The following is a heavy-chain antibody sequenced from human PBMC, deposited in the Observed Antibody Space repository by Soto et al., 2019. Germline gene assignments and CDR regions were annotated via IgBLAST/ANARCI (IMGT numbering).Heavy chain of an antibody. J-gene: IGHJ6*02. CDR2: FDPEDGET. CDR3: ATEGWSSGQGGMDV. D-gene: IGHD3-3*01. CDR1: GYTLTELS. Sequence: ASVRVSCKVSGYTLTELSMHWVRQAPGKGLEWMGGFDPEDGETIYAQKFQGRVTMTGDTSTDTAYMELSSLRSEDTAVYYCATEGWSSGQGGMDVWGQGTTVTVSS. V-gene: IGHV1-24*01.